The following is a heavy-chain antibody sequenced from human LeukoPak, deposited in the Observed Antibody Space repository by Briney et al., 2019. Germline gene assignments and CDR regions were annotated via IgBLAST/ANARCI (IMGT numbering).Heavy chain of an antibody. CDR1: GFIFTSYE. CDR3: AREYNFWSGYHSYNWFDP. CDR2: ISSSGSPI. D-gene: IGHD3-3*01. Sequence: GGSLRLSCAASGFIFTSYEMNWVRQAPGKGLEWVSYISSSGSPIYYADSVKGRFTISRDNPKNPLYLQMNSLRADDTAVYYCAREYNFWSGYHSYNWFDPWGQGTLVTVSS. V-gene: IGHV3-48*03. J-gene: IGHJ5*02.